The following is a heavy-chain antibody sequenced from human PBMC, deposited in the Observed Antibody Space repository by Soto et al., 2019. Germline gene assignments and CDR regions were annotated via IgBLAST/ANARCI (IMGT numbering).Heavy chain of an antibody. D-gene: IGHD1-26*01. CDR1: GFTFSSYW. V-gene: IGHV3-7*01. CDR3: ARRELLFDY. Sequence: XGSRRLSCSAAGFTFSSYWMSWVRQAPGKGLEWVANIKQDGSEKYYVDSVKGRFTISRDNAKNSLYLQMNSQRAEDTAVYYFARRELLFDYWGHGSLVTVSS. CDR2: IKQDGSEK. J-gene: IGHJ4*01.